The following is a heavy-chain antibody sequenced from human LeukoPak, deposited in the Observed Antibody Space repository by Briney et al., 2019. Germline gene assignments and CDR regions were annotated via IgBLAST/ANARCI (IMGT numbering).Heavy chain of an antibody. V-gene: IGHV4-59*01. CDR2: IYYSGST. Sequence: SETLSLTCAVYGGSFSGYYWSWIRQPPGKGLEWIGYIYYSGSTNYNPSLKSRVTISVDTSKNQFSLKLSSVTAADTAVYYCARAPQLWSPFDYWGQGTLVTVSS. J-gene: IGHJ4*02. D-gene: IGHD5-18*01. CDR3: ARAPQLWSPFDY. CDR1: GGSFSGYY.